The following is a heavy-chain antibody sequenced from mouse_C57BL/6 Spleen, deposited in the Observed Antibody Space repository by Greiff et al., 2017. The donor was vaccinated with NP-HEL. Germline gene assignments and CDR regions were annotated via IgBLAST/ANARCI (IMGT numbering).Heavy chain of an antibody. CDR1: GYSFTGYY. CDR2: IYPYNGVS. D-gene: IGHD2-3*01. Sequence: EVKLMESGPELVKPGASVKISCKASGYSFTGYYMHWVKQSHGNILDWIGYIYPYNGVSSYNQKFKGKATLTVDKSSSTAYMELRSLTSEDSAVYYCARPPDGYYEGWYFDVWGTGTTVTVSS. CDR3: ARPPDGYYEGWYFDV. V-gene: IGHV1-31*01. J-gene: IGHJ1*03.